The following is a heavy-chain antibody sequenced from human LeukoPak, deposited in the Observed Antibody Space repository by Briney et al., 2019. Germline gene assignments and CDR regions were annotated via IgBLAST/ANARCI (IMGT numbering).Heavy chain of an antibody. CDR2: INHSGST. J-gene: IGHJ5*02. Sequence: PSETLSLTCAVYGGSFSGYYWSWIRQPPGKGLEWIGEINHSGSTNYNPSLKGRVTISVDTSKNQFSLKLSSVAAADTAVYYCAREVEYQLPPGWFDPWGQGTLVTVSS. D-gene: IGHD2-2*01. CDR1: GGSFSGYY. V-gene: IGHV4-34*01. CDR3: AREVEYQLPPGWFDP.